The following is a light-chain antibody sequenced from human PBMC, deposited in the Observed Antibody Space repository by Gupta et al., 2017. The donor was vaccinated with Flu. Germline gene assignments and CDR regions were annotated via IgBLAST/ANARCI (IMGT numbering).Light chain of an antibody. J-gene: IGLJ2*01. CDR3: QSYDSSRSVV. CDR1: SSNIGAGYD. Sequence: QSVLTQPPSVSGAPGQRVTISCTGSSSNIGAGYDVHWYQQLPGTAPKLLIYGNSNRPAGVPDRFSGSKSGTAASLAITGLQAEEAADYYCQSYDSSRSVVFGGGTKLTVL. CDR2: GNS. V-gene: IGLV1-40*01.